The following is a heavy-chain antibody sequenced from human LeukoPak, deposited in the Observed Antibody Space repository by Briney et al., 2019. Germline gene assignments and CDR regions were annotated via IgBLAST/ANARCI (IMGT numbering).Heavy chain of an antibody. V-gene: IGHV1-69*06. CDR2: IIPIFGTA. CDR1: GGTFSSYA. Sequence: VASVKVSCKASGGTFSSYAISWVRQAPGQGLEWMGGIIPIFGTANYAQKFQGRVTITADKSTSTAYMELSSLRSEDTAVYYCGYGSGTNYYYYGMDVWGKGTTATVSS. J-gene: IGHJ6*04. CDR3: GYGSGTNYYYYGMDV. D-gene: IGHD3-10*01.